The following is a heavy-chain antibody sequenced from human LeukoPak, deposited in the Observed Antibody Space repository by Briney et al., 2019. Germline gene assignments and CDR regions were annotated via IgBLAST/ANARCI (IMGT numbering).Heavy chain of an antibody. Sequence: SETLSLTCSVSGYSISSGYYWGWIRQPPGKGLEWIGSIYNSGSTYNNPSLKSRVTISVDTSKNQFSLKVSSVTAADTAVYYCGRTGFSLFDYWGQGTLVTVSS. CDR2: IYNSGST. J-gene: IGHJ4*02. V-gene: IGHV4-38-2*02. CDR1: GYSISSGYY. CDR3: GRTGFSLFDY. D-gene: IGHD2-15*01.